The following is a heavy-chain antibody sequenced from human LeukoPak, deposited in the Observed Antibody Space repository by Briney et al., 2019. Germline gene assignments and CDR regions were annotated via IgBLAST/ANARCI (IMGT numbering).Heavy chain of an antibody. CDR2: ISYDGSSK. CDR3: ATAGNYRFDN. CDR1: GFTFSSYG. D-gene: IGHD1-7*01. Sequence: GRSLRLSCAASGFTFSSYGMHWVRQAPGKGLEWVAVISYDGSSKYYADSVKGRFTISRDNAMNTLYLQMNSLRAEDTAVYYCATAGNYRFDNWGQGTLVTVSS. V-gene: IGHV3-30*03. J-gene: IGHJ4*02.